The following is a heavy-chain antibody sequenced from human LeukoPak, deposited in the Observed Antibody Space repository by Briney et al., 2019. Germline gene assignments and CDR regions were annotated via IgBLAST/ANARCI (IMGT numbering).Heavy chain of an antibody. D-gene: IGHD3-22*01. J-gene: IGHJ6*02. Sequence: GGSLRLSCAASGFTFSSYGMHWVRQAPGKGLEWVAVIWYDGSNKYYADSVKGRFTISRDNSKNTLYLQMNSLRAGDTAVYYCARDSVAFYDSSGYPLYYYYYGMDVWGQGTTVTVSS. V-gene: IGHV3-33*01. CDR2: IWYDGSNK. CDR3: ARDSVAFYDSSGYPLYYYYYGMDV. CDR1: GFTFSSYG.